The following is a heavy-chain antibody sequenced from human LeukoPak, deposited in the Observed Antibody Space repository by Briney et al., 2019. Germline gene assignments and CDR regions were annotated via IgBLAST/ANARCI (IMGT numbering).Heavy chain of an antibody. D-gene: IGHD1-1*01. J-gene: IGHJ3*02. CDR3: ARQGREVEDSFDI. V-gene: IGHV6-1*01. CDR2: TYYRSKWYK. Sequence: SQTLSLTSALSVDSVSSNSAAWNGVRQSPLRGLEWLGRTYYRSKWYKYYAVSVKSRITIHPDTSKNQISLHLNSVTPEDTAVYFCARQGREVEDSFDIWGRGTMVTVSS. CDR1: VDSVSSNSAA.